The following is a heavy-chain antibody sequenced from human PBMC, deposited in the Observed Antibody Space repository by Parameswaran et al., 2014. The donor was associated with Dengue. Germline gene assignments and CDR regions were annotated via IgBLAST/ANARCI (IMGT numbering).Heavy chain of an antibody. D-gene: IGHD6-6*01. V-gene: IGHV5-51*01. J-gene: IGHJ5*02. CDR3: ARRRLASSSSVWFDP. Sequence: VRQMPGKGLEWMGIIYPGDSDTRYSPSFQGQVTISADKSISTAYLQWSSLKASDTAMYYCARRRLASSSSVWFDPWGQGTLVTVSS. CDR2: IYPGDSDT.